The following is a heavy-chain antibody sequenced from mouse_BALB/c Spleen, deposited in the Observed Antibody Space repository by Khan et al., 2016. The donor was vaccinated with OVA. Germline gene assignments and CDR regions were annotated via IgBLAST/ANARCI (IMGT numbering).Heavy chain of an antibody. CDR3: ARSYGSWAMDY. D-gene: IGHD1-1*01. CDR2: VTYSGNS. V-gene: IGHV3-8*02. CDR1: GDSITSGF. Sequence: VQLKESGPSLVKPSQTLSLTCSVTGDSITSGFWNWIRKFPGNKFEYMGYVTYSGNSYYNPSLKSRISITRDTSKSHYYLQLNSVTTEGTATYFCARSYGSWAMDYWGQGTSVTVSA. J-gene: IGHJ4*01.